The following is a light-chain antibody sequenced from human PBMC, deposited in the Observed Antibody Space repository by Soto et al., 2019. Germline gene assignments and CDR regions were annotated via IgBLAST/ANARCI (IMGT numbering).Light chain of an antibody. CDR3: SSYKSGSTLYV. J-gene: IGLJ1*01. CDR2: ASS. CDR1: SSDVGSYNY. V-gene: IGLV2-14*01. Sequence: QSVLTQPASVSGSPGQSITISCTGTSSDVGSYNYVSWYQQHPGKAPRLMIYASSKRPSGVSHRFSGSRSGNTASLTISGLQAEDEADYFCSSYKSGSTLYVFGSGTKVTVL.